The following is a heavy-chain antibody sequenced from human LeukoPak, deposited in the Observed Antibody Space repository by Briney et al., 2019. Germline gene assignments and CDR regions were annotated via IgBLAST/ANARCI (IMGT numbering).Heavy chain of an antibody. J-gene: IGHJ6*02. D-gene: IGHD6-19*01. CDR3: AREVANGASYSSAWSV. CDR2: IYTDDKT. Sequence: PGGSLRLSCAASGFTVNSNYMNWVRQAPGKGLEWLSVIYTDDKTYYADAVKGRFIVSRDISKNTLYLQMNNVTAEDTGIYYCAREVANGASYSSAWSVWGQGTTVSVSS. CDR1: GFTVNSNY. V-gene: IGHV3-53*01.